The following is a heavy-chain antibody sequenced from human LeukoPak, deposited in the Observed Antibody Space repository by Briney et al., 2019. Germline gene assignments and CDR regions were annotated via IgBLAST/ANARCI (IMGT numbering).Heavy chain of an antibody. CDR2: ISWDGGST. D-gene: IGHD6-25*01. J-gene: IGHJ1*01. V-gene: IGHV3-43D*03. CDR1: GFTFDVYA. CDR3: AKDSRRRHLEYFQQ. Sequence: SGGSLRLSCAVSGFTFDVYATHWVRQAPGGGLEWVSLISWDGGSTYYADSVKGRFTISRDNSKNSLYLQMNSLRAEDIALYYCAKDSRRRHLEYFQQWGQGTLVTVS.